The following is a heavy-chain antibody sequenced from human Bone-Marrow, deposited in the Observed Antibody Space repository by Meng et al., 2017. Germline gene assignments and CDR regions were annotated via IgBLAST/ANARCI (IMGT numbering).Heavy chain of an antibody. CDR2: INPDGSST. CDR1: GFTFSGHW. V-gene: IGHV3-74*01. D-gene: IGHD5-12*01. CDR3: TRDFDSGYGL. Sequence: VQLVESGGGLVQPGGSLILSCAASGFTFSGHWMHWVRQAPGKGLEWVSRINPDGSSTAYADSVKGRFTISRDNAKNTLYLQLNSLRGEDTAVYYCTRDFDSGYGLWGQGTLVTVSS. J-gene: IGHJ4*02.